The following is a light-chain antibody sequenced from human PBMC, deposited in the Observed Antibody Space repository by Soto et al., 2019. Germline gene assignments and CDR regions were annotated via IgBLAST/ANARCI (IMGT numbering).Light chain of an antibody. J-gene: IGLJ2*01. CDR1: SSNIGSNT. V-gene: IGLV1-44*01. CDR2: SNN. Sequence: QSVLTQPPSASGTPGQRVTISCSGSSSNIGSNTVNWYQQLPGTAPKLLIYSNNQRPSGVPDRFSGSKSGTSASLAISGLQSEDEAYYYCSSYTSSSSVVFGGGTKLTVL. CDR3: SSYTSSSSVV.